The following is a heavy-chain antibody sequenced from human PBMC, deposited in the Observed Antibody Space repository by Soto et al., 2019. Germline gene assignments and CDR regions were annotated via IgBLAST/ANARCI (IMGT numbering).Heavy chain of an antibody. D-gene: IGHD6-13*01. J-gene: IGHJ4*02. Sequence: SETLSLTCTVSGDSIRSSYWTWIRQAPGRGLEWIGDIYHTGTTNYNPPLKSRVSISVDTSKNQFSLRLRSVTAADTAIYFCAKISAGSTDETMFTVFDHWGQGTLVTVSS. CDR1: GDSIRSSY. CDR3: AKISAGSTDETMFTVFDH. CDR2: IYHTGTT. V-gene: IGHV4-59*03.